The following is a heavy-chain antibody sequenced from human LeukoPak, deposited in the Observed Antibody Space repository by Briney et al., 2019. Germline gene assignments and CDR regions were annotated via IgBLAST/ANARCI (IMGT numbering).Heavy chain of an antibody. J-gene: IGHJ4*02. CDR2: ISYDGRNK. CDR3: AKEYCSNSVCHSLDY. V-gene: IGHV3-30*18. CDR1: GFTFNNYG. D-gene: IGHD2-8*01. Sequence: GKSLRLSRAASGFTFNNYGMHWVRQAPGKGLEWVAVISYDGRNKHYPDSVKGRFTFSRDNSKNTLYLQMNSLRAEDTAVYYCAKEYCSNSVCHSLDYWGQGTLVTVSS.